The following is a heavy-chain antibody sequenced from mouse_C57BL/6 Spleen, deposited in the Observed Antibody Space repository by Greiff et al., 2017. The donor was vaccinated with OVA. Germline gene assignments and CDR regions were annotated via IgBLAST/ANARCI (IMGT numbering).Heavy chain of an antibody. V-gene: IGHV1-81*01. J-gene: IGHJ2*01. D-gene: IGHD2-5*01. CDR2: IYPRSGNT. CDR3: ARLRAYYSNYSYYFDG. Sequence: VQLQQSGAELARPGASVKLSCKASGYTFTSYGISWVKQRTGQGLEWIGEIYPRSGNTYYNEKFKGKATLTADKSSSTAYMELRSLTSEDSAVYVCARLRAYYSNYSYYFDGWGPGTTLTVAS. CDR1: GYTFTSYG.